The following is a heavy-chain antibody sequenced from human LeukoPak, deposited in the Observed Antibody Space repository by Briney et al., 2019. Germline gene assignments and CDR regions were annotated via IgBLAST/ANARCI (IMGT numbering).Heavy chain of an antibody. CDR1: GITFSNYW. J-gene: IGHJ4*02. V-gene: IGHV3-74*01. Sequence: GGSLRLSCAASGITFSNYWMHWVRQAPGKGLVWVSRIKSDGSSTSYADSVKGRFTISRDNAKNTLYLQMNSLRAEDTAVYYCARELDYWGQGTLVTVSS. CDR3: ARELDY. CDR2: IKSDGSST.